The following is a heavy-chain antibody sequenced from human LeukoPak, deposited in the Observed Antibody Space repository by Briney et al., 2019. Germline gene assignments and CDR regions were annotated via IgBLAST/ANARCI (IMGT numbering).Heavy chain of an antibody. V-gene: IGHV1-8*01. Sequence: RASVKVSCKASGYTFTSYDINWVRQAPVQGLERMGWINPNTGDRGYAQKFQGRVSITSDTSISTAYMELGSLRSEDTAVYFCARTTSLTASGYDYGGQGTLVTVSS. CDR3: ARTTSLTASGYDY. CDR1: GYTFTSYD. CDR2: INPNTGDR. D-gene: IGHD4-17*01. J-gene: IGHJ4*02.